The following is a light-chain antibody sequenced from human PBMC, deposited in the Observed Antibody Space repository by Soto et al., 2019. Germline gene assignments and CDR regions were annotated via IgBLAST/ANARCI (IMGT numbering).Light chain of an antibody. Sequence: EIVMTQSPATLSVSPGERATLSCRASENIYTNLAWYQQKPGQAPRLIFYGASTRATGRPARFSGTGSGTEVTLTINSLQAEDSAVYYCQQYYNWPRTFGQGTRLEIK. CDR2: GAS. V-gene: IGKV3-15*01. J-gene: IGKJ5*01. CDR3: QQYYNWPRT. CDR1: ENIYTN.